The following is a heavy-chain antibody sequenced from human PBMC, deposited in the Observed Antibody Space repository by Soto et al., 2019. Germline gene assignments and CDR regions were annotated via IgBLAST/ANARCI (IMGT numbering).Heavy chain of an antibody. V-gene: IGHV4-31*03. Sequence: QVQLQESGPGLVKPSQTLSLTCTVSGGSINSGGYYWSWIRQHPGKGLEWIGNIYDSGSTDYNVSLKSRVTISADPSKNQFSLKLSSVTAADPAVYYCARSIVGAIGWLDPWGQGTRVTVSS. CDR3: ARSIVGAIGWLDP. CDR2: IYDSGST. CDR1: GGSINSGGYY. J-gene: IGHJ5*02. D-gene: IGHD1-26*01.